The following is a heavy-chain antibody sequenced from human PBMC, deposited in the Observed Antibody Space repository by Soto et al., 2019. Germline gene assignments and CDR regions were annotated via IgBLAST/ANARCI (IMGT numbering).Heavy chain of an antibody. CDR1: GGSFNGYS. D-gene: IGHD3-16*01. Sequence: SETLSLTCNVSGGSFNGYSWSWFRQTSGKGLEWIGDISYRGSTSYSPSLKSRLMISLDTSNNQFSLKVASVTAADTAVYYCARALLGFSYGYGGYFDPWGPGTMVTVSS. J-gene: IGHJ4*02. V-gene: IGHV4-34*01. CDR2: ISYRGST. CDR3: ARALLGFSYGYGGYFDP.